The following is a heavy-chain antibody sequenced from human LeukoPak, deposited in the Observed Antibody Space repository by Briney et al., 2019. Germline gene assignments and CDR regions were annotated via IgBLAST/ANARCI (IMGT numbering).Heavy chain of an antibody. V-gene: IGHV3-9*01. J-gene: IGHJ4*02. Sequence: GGSLRLSCAASGFTLDDYAMHWVRQAPGKGLEWVSGISWNSGSIGYADSVKGRFTISRDNAKNSLYLQMNSLRAEDTALYYCAKDSMARRGPMFDYWGQGTLVTVSS. CDR3: AKDSMARRGPMFDY. CDR1: GFTLDDYA. D-gene: IGHD6-6*01. CDR2: ISWNSGSI.